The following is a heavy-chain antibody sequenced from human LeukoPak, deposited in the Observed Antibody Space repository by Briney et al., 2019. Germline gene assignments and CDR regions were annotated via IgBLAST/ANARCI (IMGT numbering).Heavy chain of an antibody. J-gene: IGHJ4*02. CDR2: IYYSGST. D-gene: IGHD6-13*01. CDR1: GGSLSSYY. V-gene: IGHV4-59*08. Sequence: SETLSLTCTVSGGSLSSYYWSWIRQPPGKGLEWIGYIYYSGSTNYNPSLKSRVTISVDTSKNQFSLKLSSVTAADTAVYYCARQGVDSSSWFLDYWGQGTLVTVSS. CDR3: ARQGVDSSSWFLDY.